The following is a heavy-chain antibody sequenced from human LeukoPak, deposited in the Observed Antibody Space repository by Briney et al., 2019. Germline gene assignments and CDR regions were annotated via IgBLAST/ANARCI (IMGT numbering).Heavy chain of an antibody. CDR2: IYYSGST. D-gene: IGHD6-13*01. V-gene: IGHV4-31*03. Sequence: YPSQTLSLTCTVSGGSINSGDYYWSWIRQHPGKGLEWIGYIYYSGSTYYNPSLKSRVTISVDKSKNQFSLKLSSVTAADTAVYYCARGKSSSWYYYYYGMDVWGQGTTVTVSS. CDR3: ARGKSSSWYYYYYGMDV. J-gene: IGHJ6*02. CDR1: GGSINSGDYY.